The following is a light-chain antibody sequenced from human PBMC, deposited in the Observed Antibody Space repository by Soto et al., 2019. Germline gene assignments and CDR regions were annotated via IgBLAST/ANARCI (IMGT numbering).Light chain of an antibody. CDR2: SNY. CDR3: SAWDASLNGYV. Sequence: HSVLTQPPSASGTPGQRVTISCSGSSSNIGSKTVNWYQQLPGTAPKLLIYSNYQRPSGVPDRFSGSKSGTSASLAISGLQSEDEADYYCSAWDASLNGYVFGTGTKVTVL. CDR1: SSNIGSKT. J-gene: IGLJ1*01. V-gene: IGLV1-44*01.